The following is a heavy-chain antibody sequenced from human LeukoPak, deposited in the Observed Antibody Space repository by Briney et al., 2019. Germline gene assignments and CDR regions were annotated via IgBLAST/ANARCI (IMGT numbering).Heavy chain of an antibody. D-gene: IGHD3-9*01. CDR2: IIPTFGTA. Sequence: SVKVSCKASGDTFSSYVISWVRQAPGQGLEWMGGIIPTFGTANYAQKFQGRVTITADESTSTAYMELSSLRSEDTAVYYCAREYLTGYYPVGLNWFDPWGQGTLVTVSS. CDR3: AREYLTGYYPVGLNWFDP. V-gene: IGHV1-69*01. J-gene: IGHJ5*02. CDR1: GDTFSSYV.